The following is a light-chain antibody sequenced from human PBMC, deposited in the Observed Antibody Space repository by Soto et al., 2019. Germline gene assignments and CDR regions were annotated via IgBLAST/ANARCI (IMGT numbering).Light chain of an antibody. CDR3: QQYGGYPWT. CDR2: DAS. CDR1: QSLGIW. V-gene: IGKV1-5*01. J-gene: IGKJ1*01. Sequence: DIQMTQSPSTLSASVGDRVTINCRASQSLGIWLAWHQQKQGKAPKLLIYDASTLKSGVPSRFSGSGSGTEFTLTISSLQPDDFATYYCQQYGGYPWTFGQGTKVDIK.